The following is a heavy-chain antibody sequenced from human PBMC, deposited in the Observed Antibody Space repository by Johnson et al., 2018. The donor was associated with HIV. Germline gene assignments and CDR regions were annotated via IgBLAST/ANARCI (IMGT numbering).Heavy chain of an antibody. D-gene: IGHD3-22*01. CDR2: ISWNSGTI. J-gene: IGHJ3*02. Sequence: CAASGFTFDDYAMHWVRQAPGKGLEWVSGISWNSGTIGYADSVKGRFTISRDNAKNSLYLQMNSLRTEDTAFYYCAKVDNYYGGAFDIWGQGTMVTVSS. CDR1: GFTFDDYA. CDR3: AKVDNYYGGAFDI. V-gene: IGHV3-9*01.